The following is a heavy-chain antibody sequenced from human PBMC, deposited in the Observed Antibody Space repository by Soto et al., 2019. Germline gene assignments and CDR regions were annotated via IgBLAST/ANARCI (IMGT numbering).Heavy chain of an antibody. D-gene: IGHD6-13*01. J-gene: IGHJ4*02. V-gene: IGHV1-2*02. CDR1: GYTFTGYY. Sequence: AASVKVSCKASGYTFTGYYMHWVRQAPGQGLEWMGWINPNSGGTNYAQKFQGRVTMTRDTSISTAYMELSRLRSDDTAVYYCARVEGKAAAGFFLNYWGRGTLVTVSS. CDR3: ARVEGKAAAGFFLNY. CDR2: INPNSGGT.